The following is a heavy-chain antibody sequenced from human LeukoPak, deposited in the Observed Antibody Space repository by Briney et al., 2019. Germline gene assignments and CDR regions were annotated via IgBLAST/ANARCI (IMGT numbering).Heavy chain of an antibody. V-gene: IGHV1-69*02. J-gene: IGHJ4*02. CDR1: GYTFTGYY. CDR3: ASNYYDSSGRKVPAHNDY. D-gene: IGHD3-22*01. Sequence: SVKVSCKASGYTFTGYYMHWVRQAPGQGLEWMGRIIPILGIANYAQKFQGRVTITADKSTSTAYMELSSLRSEDTAVYYCASNYYDSSGRKVPAHNDYWGQGTLVTVSS. CDR2: IIPILGIA.